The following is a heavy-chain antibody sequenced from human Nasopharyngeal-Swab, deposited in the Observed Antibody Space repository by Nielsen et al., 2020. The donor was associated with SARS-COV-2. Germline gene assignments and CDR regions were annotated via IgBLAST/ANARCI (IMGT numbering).Heavy chain of an antibody. J-gene: IGHJ4*02. CDR1: GFTVSSNY. CDR2: IKSKTDGGTT. D-gene: IGHD3-10*01. CDR3: LVTMVRGVIHPIDY. Sequence: GESLKISCAASGFTVSSNYMSWVRQAPGKGLEWVGRIKSKTDGGTTDYAAPVKGRFTISRDDSKNTLYLQMNSLKTEDTAVYYCLVTMVRGVIHPIDYWGQGTLVTVSS. V-gene: IGHV3-15*01.